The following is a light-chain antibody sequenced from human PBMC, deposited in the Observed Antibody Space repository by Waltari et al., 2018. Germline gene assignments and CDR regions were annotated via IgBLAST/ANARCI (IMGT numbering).Light chain of an antibody. V-gene: IGKV3-20*01. J-gene: IGKJ1*01. CDR3: QQYGSSPPWT. CDR1: QSGSSTY. CDR2: GAS. Sequence: EIVLTQSPGTLSLSPGERATLSCRASQSGSSTYFAWYQQIPGQAPRLLIYGASNRAIGTPDRFSGSGSGTDFTLTISRLEPEDVAVYYCQQYGSSPPWTFGQGTKVEI.